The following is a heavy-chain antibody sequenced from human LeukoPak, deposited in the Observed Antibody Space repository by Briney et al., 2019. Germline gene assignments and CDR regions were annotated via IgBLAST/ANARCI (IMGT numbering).Heavy chain of an antibody. V-gene: IGHV3-33*06. CDR2: IWFDGTNK. Sequence: GGSLRLSCAASGFTVSGNYMSWVRQAPGKGLEWVAGIWFDGTNKFHADSVKGRFTISRDNSKNTLYLQMDSLRAEDTAVYYCAKEGYNYVIDYWGQGTLVTVSS. J-gene: IGHJ4*02. D-gene: IGHD5-24*01. CDR3: AKEGYNYVIDY. CDR1: GFTVSGNY.